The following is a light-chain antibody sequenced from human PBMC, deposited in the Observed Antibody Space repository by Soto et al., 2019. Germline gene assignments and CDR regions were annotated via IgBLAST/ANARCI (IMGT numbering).Light chain of an antibody. CDR2: QVN. Sequence: QSALAQPASVSGSPGQSITISCTGSSSDVGGYNYVSWYQQLPGKAPKLLIYQVNNRPSGVSDRFSGSKSGNTASLTISGLQPGDEADYYCSSYTSRSTPYVFGGGTKLTVL. V-gene: IGLV2-14*01. J-gene: IGLJ1*01. CDR1: SSDVGGYNY. CDR3: SSYTSRSTPYV.